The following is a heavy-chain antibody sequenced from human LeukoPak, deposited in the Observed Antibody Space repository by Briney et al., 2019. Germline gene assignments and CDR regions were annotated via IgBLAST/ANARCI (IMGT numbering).Heavy chain of an antibody. D-gene: IGHD3-3*01. CDR3: ARLIFGVAYPGVFDY. V-gene: IGHV4-31*03. CDR1: GGSISSGGYY. J-gene: IGHJ4*02. CDR2: IYYSGST. Sequence: NPSETLSLTCTVSGGSISSGGYYWSWIRQHPGKGLEWIGYIYYSGSTYYNPSLKSRVTISVDTSKNQFSLKLSSVTAADTAVYYCARLIFGVAYPGVFDYWGQGTLITVSS.